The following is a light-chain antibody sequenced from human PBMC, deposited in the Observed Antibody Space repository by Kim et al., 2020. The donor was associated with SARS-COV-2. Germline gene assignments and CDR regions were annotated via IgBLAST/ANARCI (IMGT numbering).Light chain of an antibody. CDR3: QSYDSSLSGSGV. CDR1: SSNIGAGYD. J-gene: IGLJ1*01. CDR2: CNS. Sequence: GTISCTGSSSNIGAGYDVHWYQQLPGTAPKLLIYCNSNRPSGVPDRFSGSKSGTSASLAITGLQAEDEADYYCQSYDSSLSGSGVFGTGTKVTVL. V-gene: IGLV1-40*01.